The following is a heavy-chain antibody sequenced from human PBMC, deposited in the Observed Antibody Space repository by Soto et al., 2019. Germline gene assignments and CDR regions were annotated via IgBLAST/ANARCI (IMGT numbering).Heavy chain of an antibody. CDR2: ISAYNGNT. CDR1: GYTFTSYG. CDR3: ARGNHRRLQFWHFDL. J-gene: IGHJ2*01. V-gene: IGHV1-18*01. D-gene: IGHD6-25*01. Sequence: ASVKVSCKASGYTFTSYGISWVRQAPGQGLEWMGWISAYNGNTNYAQKLQGRVTMTTDTSTSTAYMELSSLRSEDTAVYYCARGNHRRLQFWHFDLWGRGTLVTVSS.